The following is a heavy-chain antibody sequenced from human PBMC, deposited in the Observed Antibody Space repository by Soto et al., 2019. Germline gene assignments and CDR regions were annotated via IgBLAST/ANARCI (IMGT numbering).Heavy chain of an antibody. V-gene: IGHV3-23*01. D-gene: IGHD5-12*01. J-gene: IGHJ4*02. Sequence: EVQLLESGGGLVQPGGSLRLSCAASGFTFSSYVMSWVRQAPGKGLEWVSAISGSGGSTYYADSVKGRFTNSRDNSKNTLYLQINSLRAEDTAVYYCAQGDGYVPLDYWGQGTLVSVSS. CDR2: ISGSGGST. CDR1: GFTFSSYV. CDR3: AQGDGYVPLDY.